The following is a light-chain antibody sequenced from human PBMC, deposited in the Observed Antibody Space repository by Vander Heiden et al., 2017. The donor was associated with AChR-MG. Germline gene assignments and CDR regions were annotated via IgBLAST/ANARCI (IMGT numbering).Light chain of an antibody. V-gene: IGLV1-44*01. CDR3: ATWDDSLNGPV. CDR2: RNN. CDR1: RSNIGSNT. J-gene: IGLJ2*01. Sequence: QSVLTQPPSASGTPGQRVTISCSGSRSNIGSNTVNWYQQLPETAPKLLIYRNNQRPSGVPDRFSGSKSGTSASLAISGLQSEDGADYYCATWDDSLNGPVFGGGSKVTVL.